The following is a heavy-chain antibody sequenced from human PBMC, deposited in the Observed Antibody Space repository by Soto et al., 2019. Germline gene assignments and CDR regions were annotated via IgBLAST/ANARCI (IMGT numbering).Heavy chain of an antibody. J-gene: IGHJ6*02. CDR2: IYTSGST. V-gene: IGHV4-4*07. D-gene: IGHD7-27*01. CDR3: ARDSWGSPLYYYYGMDV. Sequence: SETLSLTCTVSGGSISSYYWSWIRQPAGKGLEWNGRIYTSGSTNYNPSLKSRVTMSVDTSKNQFSLKLSSVTAADTAVYYCARDSWGSPLYYYYGMDVWGQGTTVTVSS. CDR1: GGSISSYY.